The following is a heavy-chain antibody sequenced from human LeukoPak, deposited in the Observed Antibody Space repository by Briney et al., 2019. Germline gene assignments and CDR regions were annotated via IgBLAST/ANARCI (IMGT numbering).Heavy chain of an antibody. Sequence: GRSLRLSCAASGFTFDDYAMHWVRQAPGKGLEWVSGISWNSRSIGYADSVKGRFTISRDNAKNSLYLQMNSLRAEDTALYYCAKDIRSVTSFFDYWGQGTLVTVSS. CDR2: ISWNSRSI. V-gene: IGHV3-9*01. J-gene: IGHJ4*02. D-gene: IGHD4-17*01. CDR1: GFTFDDYA. CDR3: AKDIRSVTSFFDY.